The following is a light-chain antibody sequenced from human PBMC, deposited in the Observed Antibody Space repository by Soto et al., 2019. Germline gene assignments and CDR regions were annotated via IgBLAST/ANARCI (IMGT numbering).Light chain of an antibody. CDR1: RNIHNW. CDR2: AAS. CDR3: QQVASFPLT. J-gene: IGKJ4*01. Sequence: DLQMTQSPSSVSASVGDRVTITCRASRNIHNWLAWYQQKPGKAPNLLIYAASSLQGGVPSRFSGSGSGTDFTLSISSLRPEDFATYFCQQVASFPLTFGGGTKVEIE. V-gene: IGKV1D-12*01.